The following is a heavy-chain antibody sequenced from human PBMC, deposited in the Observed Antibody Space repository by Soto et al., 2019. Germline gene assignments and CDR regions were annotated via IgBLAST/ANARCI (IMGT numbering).Heavy chain of an antibody. J-gene: IGHJ6*02. Sequence: GASVKVSCKASGYTFTSYGISWVRQAPGQGLEWMGWISAYNGNTNYAQKLQGRVTMTTDTSTSTAYMELRSLRSDDTAVYYCARTGGRPTSSGWYVELYYYYGMDVWGQGXTVTVYS. V-gene: IGHV1-18*01. CDR1: GYTFTSYG. CDR2: ISAYNGNT. CDR3: ARTGGRPTSSGWYVELYYYYGMDV. D-gene: IGHD6-19*01.